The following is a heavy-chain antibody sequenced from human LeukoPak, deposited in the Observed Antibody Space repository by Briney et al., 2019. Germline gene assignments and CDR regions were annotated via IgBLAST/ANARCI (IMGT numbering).Heavy chain of an antibody. CDR2: IIPILGMA. V-gene: IGHV1-69*04. CDR1: GGTFSSYA. D-gene: IGHD2-15*01. J-gene: IGHJ5*02. CDR3: ARAGTVVVAENWFDP. Sequence: SVKVSCKASGGTFSSYAISWVRQAPGQGLEWMGRIIPILGMANYAQKFQGRVTITADKSTSTAYMELSSLRSEDTAVYYCARAGTVVVAENWFDPWGQGTLVTVSS.